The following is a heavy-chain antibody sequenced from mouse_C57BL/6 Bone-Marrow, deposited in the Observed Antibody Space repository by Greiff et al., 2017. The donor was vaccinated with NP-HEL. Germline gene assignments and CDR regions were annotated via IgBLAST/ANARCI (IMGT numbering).Heavy chain of an antibody. J-gene: IGHJ3*01. D-gene: IGHD2-2*01. CDR3: ARYGYAWFAY. Sequence: VKVVESGPELVKPGASVKLSCKASGYTFTSYDINWVKQRPGQGLEWIGWIYPRDGSTKYNEKFKGKATLTVDTSSSTAYMELHSLTSEDSAVYFCARYGYAWFAYWGQGTLVTVSA. V-gene: IGHV1-85*01. CDR1: GYTFTSYD. CDR2: IYPRDGST.